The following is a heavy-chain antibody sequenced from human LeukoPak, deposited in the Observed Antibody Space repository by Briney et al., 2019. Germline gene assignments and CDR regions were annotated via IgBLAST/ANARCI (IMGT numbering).Heavy chain of an antibody. CDR2: ISYDGSNK. Sequence: GRSLRLSCAASGFTFSDYAMHWVRQAPGKGLEWVAVISYDGSNKYYADSVKGRFTISRDNSKNTLYLQMNSLRAEDAAVYYCASNIVGATPWVYYYYVDVWGKGTTVTVSS. D-gene: IGHD1-26*01. J-gene: IGHJ6*03. V-gene: IGHV3-30*04. CDR1: GFTFSDYA. CDR3: ASNIVGATPWVYYYYVDV.